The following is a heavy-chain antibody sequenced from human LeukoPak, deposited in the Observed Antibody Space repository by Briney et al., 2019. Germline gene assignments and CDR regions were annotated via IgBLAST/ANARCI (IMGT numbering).Heavy chain of an antibody. J-gene: IGHJ6*02. CDR1: GGSFSGYY. V-gene: IGHV4-34*01. Sequence: SETLSLTCAVYGGSFSGYYWSWIRQPPGKGLEWIGEINHSGSTNYNPSLKSRVTISVDTSKNQFSLKLSSVTAADTAVYYCARGPRAINYYYYYGMDVWGQGTTVTVSS. CDR3: ARGPRAINYYYYYGMDV. CDR2: INHSGST.